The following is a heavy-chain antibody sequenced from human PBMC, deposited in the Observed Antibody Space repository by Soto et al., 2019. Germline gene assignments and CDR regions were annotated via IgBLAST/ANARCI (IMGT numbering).Heavy chain of an antibody. CDR2: ISYDGSNK. CDR3: ARDRYSSAWYRLGDY. CDR1: GFTFSSYA. V-gene: IGHV3-30-3*01. D-gene: IGHD6-19*01. Sequence: QVQLVESGGGVVQPGRSLRLSCAASGFTFSSYAMHWVRQAPGKGLEWVAVISYDGSNKYYADSVKGRFTISRDNSQNTLYLQMNSLRAEDTAVYYCARDRYSSAWYRLGDYWGQGTLVTVSS. J-gene: IGHJ4*02.